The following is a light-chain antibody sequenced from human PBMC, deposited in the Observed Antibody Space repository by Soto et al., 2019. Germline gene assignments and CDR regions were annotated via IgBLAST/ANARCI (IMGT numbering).Light chain of an antibody. CDR2: KAS. CDR3: QHYNSYPEA. CDR1: QTISSW. V-gene: IGKV1-5*03. Sequence: DIQMTQSPSTLSGSVGDRVTITRRASQTISSWLAWYQQKQGKAPKLXIYKASTLKSGVPSRFSGSGAGTACTLTISSLQHDDVATDYCQHYNSYPEAFGQGTKVDIK. J-gene: IGKJ1*01.